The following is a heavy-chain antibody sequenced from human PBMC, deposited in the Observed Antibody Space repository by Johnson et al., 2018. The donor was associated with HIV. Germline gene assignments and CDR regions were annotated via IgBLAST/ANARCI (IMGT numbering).Heavy chain of an antibody. CDR1: RFTFSTYG. Sequence: QVQLVESGGGLVQPGGSLRLSCAASRFTFSTYGMHWVRQAPGKGLEWVAFIRYDGSNQYYADSVKGRFTISRDNSKNTLYLQMNSLRAEDTAVYYCAKTITMIGRFDAFDIWGQGTMVTVSS. D-gene: IGHD3-22*01. CDR3: AKTITMIGRFDAFDI. V-gene: IGHV3-30*02. CDR2: IRYDGSNQ. J-gene: IGHJ3*02.